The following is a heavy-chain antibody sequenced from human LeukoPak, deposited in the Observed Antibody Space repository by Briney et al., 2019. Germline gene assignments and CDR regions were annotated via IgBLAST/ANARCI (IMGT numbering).Heavy chain of an antibody. V-gene: IGHV3-23*01. D-gene: IGHD2-15*01. J-gene: IGHJ3*02. CDR2: LSGSGGSA. CDR3: AKSPVATTLPDAFDI. CDR1: GLSFSNYA. Sequence: GGSLRPSCAASGLSFSNYAMSWVRQAPGKGLEWVSGLSGSGGSAYYADSVKGRFTISRDNSKNLYLQMNSLRAEDTAVYYCAKSPVATTLPDAFDIWGQGTMVTVSS.